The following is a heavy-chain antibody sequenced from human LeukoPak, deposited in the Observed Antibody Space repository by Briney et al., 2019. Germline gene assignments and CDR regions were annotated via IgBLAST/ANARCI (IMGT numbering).Heavy chain of an antibody. J-gene: IGHJ4*02. Sequence: GGSLRLSCAASGFTFSSYSMAWVRQAPGKGLEWVANIKQDGSAKYYVDSVKGRFTISRDNAKNSLFLQMNSLRAEDTAVYYCAKDRGVTSIDYWGLGTLVTVSS. V-gene: IGHV3-7*01. CDR2: IKQDGSAK. CDR1: GFTFSSYS. D-gene: IGHD2-8*01. CDR3: AKDRGVTSIDY.